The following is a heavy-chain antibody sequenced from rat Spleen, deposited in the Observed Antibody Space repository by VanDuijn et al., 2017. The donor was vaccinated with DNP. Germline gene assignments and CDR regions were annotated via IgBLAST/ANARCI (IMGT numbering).Heavy chain of an antibody. CDR3: ARRGYSGGWYFDF. CDR1: GFTFSDYY. V-gene: IGHV5-22*01. J-gene: IGHJ1*01. CDR2: ISYEGSST. D-gene: IGHD1-1*01. Sequence: EVQLVESGGGLVQPGRSLKLSCAASGFTFSDYYMAWVRQAPKKGLEWVASISYEGSSTYYGDSVKGRFTISRDNAKNTLYLQMNSLRSEDTATYYCARRGYSGGWYFDFWGPGTMVTVSS.